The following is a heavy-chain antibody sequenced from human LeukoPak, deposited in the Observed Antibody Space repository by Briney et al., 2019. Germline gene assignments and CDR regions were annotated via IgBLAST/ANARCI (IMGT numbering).Heavy chain of an antibody. V-gene: IGHV4-34*01. D-gene: IGHD3-22*01. CDR3: ARRYITMIVVVRPYFDY. CDR2: INHSGST. Sequence: SETLSLTCAVYGGSFSGYYWSWIRQPPGKGLEWIGEINHSGSTNYNPSLKSRVTISVDTSKNQFSLKLSSVTAADTAVYYCARRYITMIVVVRPYFDYWGQGTLVTVSS. J-gene: IGHJ4*02. CDR1: GGSFSGYY.